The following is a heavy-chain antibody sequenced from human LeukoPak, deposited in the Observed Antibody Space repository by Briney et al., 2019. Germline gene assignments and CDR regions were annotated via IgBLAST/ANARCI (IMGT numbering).Heavy chain of an antibody. CDR3: ARDSRLGPRAGDFDI. Sequence: SETLSLTCSVFGGTIRGYYWSWIRQPSGKGLEWIGYVYENGSPNYNPSLRSRVTISADLSKNQLSLRVASVSATDTAVYYCARDSRLGPRAGDFDIWGRGSMVTVSS. J-gene: IGHJ3*02. D-gene: IGHD1-26*01. CDR2: VYENGSP. CDR1: GGTIRGYY. V-gene: IGHV4-59*01.